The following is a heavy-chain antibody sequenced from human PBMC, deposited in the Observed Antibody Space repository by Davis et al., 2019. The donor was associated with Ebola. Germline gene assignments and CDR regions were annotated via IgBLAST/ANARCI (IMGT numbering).Heavy chain of an antibody. V-gene: IGHV1-18*04. Sequence: ASVKVSCKASGFTFSSYGFNWVRQAPGQGLEWMGWVSAYNGNTNYAQKFQGRVTMTTDTSTSTAYMELRSLRSDDTAVYYCARIKGGSYFDYWGQGTLVTVSS. CDR2: VSAYNGNT. CDR3: ARIKGGSYFDY. D-gene: IGHD1-26*01. CDR1: GFTFSSYG. J-gene: IGHJ4*02.